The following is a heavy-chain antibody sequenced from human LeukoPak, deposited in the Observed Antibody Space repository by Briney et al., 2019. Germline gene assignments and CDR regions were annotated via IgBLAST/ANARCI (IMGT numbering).Heavy chain of an antibody. J-gene: IGHJ4*02. V-gene: IGHV3-30*03. D-gene: IGHD6-13*01. CDR3: ARGAFGSSWLNFDY. Sequence: GRSLRLSCAASGFTFSNYDMHWVRQAPGKGLEWVALISHNGSNKYYADSVKGRFTISRDNSKNTLYLQMNSLRPEDTAVYYCARGAFGSSWLNFDYWGQGTLVTVSS. CDR2: ISHNGSNK. CDR1: GFTFSNYD.